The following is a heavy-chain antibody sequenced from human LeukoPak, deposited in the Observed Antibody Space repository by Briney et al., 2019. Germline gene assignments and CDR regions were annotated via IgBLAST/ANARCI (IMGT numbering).Heavy chain of an antibody. D-gene: IGHD1-26*01. Sequence: GGSLRLSCAAYGFTFSTYWMTWVRQPPGKGLEWVANIKEDGSEKYYVDSVRGRFTISRDNAKNSLYLQMNSLRAEDTAVYYCARTGGSYPYYFEYWGQGTLVTVSS. J-gene: IGHJ4*02. CDR2: IKEDGSEK. V-gene: IGHV3-7*01. CDR3: ARTGGSYPYYFEY. CDR1: GFTFSTYW.